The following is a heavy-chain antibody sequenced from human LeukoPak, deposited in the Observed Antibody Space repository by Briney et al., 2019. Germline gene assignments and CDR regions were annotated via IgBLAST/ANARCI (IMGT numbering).Heavy chain of an antibody. Sequence: ASVKVSCKASGYTFTSYYMHWVRQAPGQGLEWMGIINPSGGSTSYAQKFQGRVTMTRDTSTSTVYMELSSLRSEDTAVYYCARSDYYGSGRRRYYYYMDVWGKGTTVTISS. CDR3: ARSDYYGSGRRRYYYYMDV. CDR2: INPSGGST. V-gene: IGHV1-46*01. CDR1: GYTFTSYY. J-gene: IGHJ6*03. D-gene: IGHD3-10*01.